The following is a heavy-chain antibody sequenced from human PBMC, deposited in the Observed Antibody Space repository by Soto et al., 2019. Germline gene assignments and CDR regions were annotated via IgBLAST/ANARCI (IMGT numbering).Heavy chain of an antibody. CDR3: ARERYSSGWDRGSMDYYGMDV. V-gene: IGHV6-1*01. J-gene: IGHJ6*02. CDR2: TYYRSKWYN. D-gene: IGHD6-19*01. CDR1: GDSVSSNSAA. Sequence: SQTLSLTCAISGDSVSSNSAAWNWIRQSPSRGLEWLGRTYYRSKWYNDYAVSVKSRITINPDTSKNQFSLQLNSVTPEDTAVYYCARERYSSGWDRGSMDYYGMDVWGQGTTVTVSS.